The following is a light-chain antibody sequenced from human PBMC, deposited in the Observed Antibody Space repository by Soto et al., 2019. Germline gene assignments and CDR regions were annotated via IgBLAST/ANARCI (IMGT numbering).Light chain of an antibody. CDR2: GAS. Sequence: EILMTQSPATLSVSPGERATISCRASQSVDGNLAWYQQKPGQAPRLLIYGASTRATGISARFSGSGSGTEFTLTISSLQSEDFGVYYCQQYNNWWTFGQGTKVEI. V-gene: IGKV3-15*01. CDR3: QQYNNWWT. J-gene: IGKJ1*01. CDR1: QSVDGN.